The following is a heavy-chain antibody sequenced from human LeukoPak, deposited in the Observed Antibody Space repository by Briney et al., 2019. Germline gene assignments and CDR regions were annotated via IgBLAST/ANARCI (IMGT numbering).Heavy chain of an antibody. CDR2: ISWDGGST. Sequence: PGGYLRLSCAASGFTFDDYAMHWVPQAPGKGLEWVYLISWDGGSTYYADSVKGRFTISRDNSKNSLYLQMNGLRALDTAVYYGSKYKVTFNYYYSMDVWGRGTPVTVSS. V-gene: IGHV3-43D*04. J-gene: IGHJ6*03. D-gene: IGHD4-23*01. CDR3: SKYKVTFNYYYSMDV. CDR1: GFTFDDYA.